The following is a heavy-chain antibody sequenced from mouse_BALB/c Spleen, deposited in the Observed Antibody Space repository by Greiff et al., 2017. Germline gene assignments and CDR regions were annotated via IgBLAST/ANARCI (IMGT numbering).Heavy chain of an antibody. CDR3: AREGLTNRYDGAWFAY. D-gene: IGHD2-14*01. J-gene: IGHJ3*01. V-gene: IGHV5-4*02. CDR2: ISDGGSYT. CDR1: GFTFSDYY. Sequence: EVKLMESGGGLVKPGGSLKLSCAASGFTFSDYYMYWVRQTPEKRLEWVATISDGGSYTYYPDSVKGRFTISRDNAKNNLYLQMSSLKSEDTAMYYCAREGLTNRYDGAWFAYWGQGTLVTVSA.